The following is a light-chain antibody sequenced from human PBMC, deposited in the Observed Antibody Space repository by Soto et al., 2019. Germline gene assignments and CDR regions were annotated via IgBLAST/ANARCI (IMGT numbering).Light chain of an antibody. V-gene: IGKV1-39*01. J-gene: IGKJ5*01. CDR2: AAS. Sequence: DIQMTQSPSSLSASVGDRVTITCRASQSISSYLNWYQQNPGKAPKLLIYAASSLQSGVPSRFXGSGSGTDFTLTISSLQPEDFAAYYCQQSYSTPPITFGQGTRLEIK. CDR3: QQSYSTPPIT. CDR1: QSISSY.